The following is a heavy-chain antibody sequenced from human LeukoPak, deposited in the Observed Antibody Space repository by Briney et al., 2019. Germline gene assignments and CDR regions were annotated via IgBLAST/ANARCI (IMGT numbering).Heavy chain of an antibody. CDR2: ISGSGGST. J-gene: IGHJ4*02. V-gene: IGHV3-23*01. CDR3: ANIVVVVAATPPVDY. CDR1: GFTFSSYA. Sequence: GGSLRLSCAASGFTFSSYAMSWVRQAPGKGLEWVSAISGSGGSTYCADSVKGRFTISRDNSKNTLYLQMNSLRAEDTAVYYCANIVVVVAATPPVDYWGQGTLVTVSS. D-gene: IGHD2-15*01.